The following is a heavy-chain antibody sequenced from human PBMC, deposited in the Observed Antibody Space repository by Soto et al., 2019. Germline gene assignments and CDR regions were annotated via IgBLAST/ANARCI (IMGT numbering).Heavy chain of an antibody. Sequence: ASVKVSCKVSGYTLTELSMHWVRQAPGKGLEWMGGFDPEDGETIYAQKFQGRVTMTEDTSTDTAYMELSSLRSEDTAVYYCATGPGYCSSTSCYWRGWFDPWG. CDR1: GYTLTELS. J-gene: IGHJ5*02. V-gene: IGHV1-24*01. CDR3: ATGPGYCSSTSCYWRGWFDP. CDR2: FDPEDGET. D-gene: IGHD2-2*01.